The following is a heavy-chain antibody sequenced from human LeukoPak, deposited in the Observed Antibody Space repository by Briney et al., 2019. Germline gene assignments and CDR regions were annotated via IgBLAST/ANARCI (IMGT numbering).Heavy chain of an antibody. D-gene: IGHD5-18*01. Sequence: ASVKVSCKASGYTFTGYHMHWVRQPPGQGLEWMGWINPNSGGTNYAQKFQGRVTMTRDTSISTAYMELSRLRSDDTAVYYCARAIQIKGAFDIWGQGTMVTVSS. V-gene: IGHV1-2*02. CDR3: ARAIQIKGAFDI. J-gene: IGHJ3*02. CDR1: GYTFTGYH. CDR2: INPNSGGT.